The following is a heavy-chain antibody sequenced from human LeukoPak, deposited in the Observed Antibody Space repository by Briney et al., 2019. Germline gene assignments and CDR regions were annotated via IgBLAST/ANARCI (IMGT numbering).Heavy chain of an antibody. CDR1: GFTFSSYW. J-gene: IGHJ1*01. CDR2: INSDGGST. V-gene: IGHV3-74*01. D-gene: IGHD3-22*01. Sequence: GGSLRLSCAASGFTFSSYWMHWVRQAPGKGLVWVSRINSDGGSTSYTDSVKGRFTISRDNAKNTLYLQMNSLRAEDTAVYYCARQDRYRYYYDSSGHISHWGQGTLVTVSS. CDR3: ARQDRYRYYYDSSGHISH.